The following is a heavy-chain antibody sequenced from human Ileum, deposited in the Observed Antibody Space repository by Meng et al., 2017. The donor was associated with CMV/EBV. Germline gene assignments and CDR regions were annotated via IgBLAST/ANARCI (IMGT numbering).Heavy chain of an antibody. Sequence: QVQLQESGPGLVKPSDTRSPTCTVSGDAISSDYWSGIRQPPGKGLEWIGYIYNSGGTHYNPSLKTRVTISVDRSKNQLSLKLSSVTAADTAIYYCARDLVGTGTFDYWGQGTLVTVSS. CDR1: GDAISSDY. J-gene: IGHJ4*02. D-gene: IGHD1/OR15-1a*01. CDR2: IYNSGGT. V-gene: IGHV4-59*01. CDR3: ARDLVGTGTFDY.